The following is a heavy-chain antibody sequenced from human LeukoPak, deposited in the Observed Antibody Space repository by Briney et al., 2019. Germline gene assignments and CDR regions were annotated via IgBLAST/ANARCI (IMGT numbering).Heavy chain of an antibody. D-gene: IGHD3-3*01. V-gene: IGHV1-69*13. Sequence: SVKVSCKASGGTFSSYAISWVRQAPGQGLEWMGGIIPIFGTANYAQKFQGRVTITADESTSTAYMELSSLRSEDTAVYYCGRGHYDFSTLAYWGQGTLVTVSS. CDR2: IIPIFGTA. CDR1: GGTFSSYA. J-gene: IGHJ4*02. CDR3: GRGHYDFSTLAY.